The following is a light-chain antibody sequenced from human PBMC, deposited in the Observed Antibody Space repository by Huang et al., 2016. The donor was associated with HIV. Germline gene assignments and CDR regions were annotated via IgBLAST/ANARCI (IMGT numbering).Light chain of an antibody. J-gene: IGKJ1*01. CDR2: WAS. CDR1: QSVLSTSNIKNY. CDR3: QQYYTTPG. Sequence: EIAMTQSPASLAVSLGERATVTCMSSQSVLSTSNIKNYLAWYQQKSGQPPKLLIFWASTRESGVPDRFRGSGSATQFTLTINNLQAEDVALYFCQQYYTTPGFGHGTYVEV. V-gene: IGKV4-1*01.